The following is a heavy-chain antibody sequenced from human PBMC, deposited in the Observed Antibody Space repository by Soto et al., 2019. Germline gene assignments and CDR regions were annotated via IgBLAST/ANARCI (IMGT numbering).Heavy chain of an antibody. CDR2: IIPILGIA. CDR3: ARGSSSSWDKPEGFCDY. D-gene: IGHD6-13*01. V-gene: IGHV1-69*02. J-gene: IGHJ4*02. CDR1: GGTFSSYT. Sequence: QVQLVQSGAEVKKPGSSVKVSCKASGGTFSSYTISWVRQAPGQGLEWMGRIIPILGIANYAQKFQGRVTITADKSPSTAYMELSSLRSEDTAVYYCARGSSSSWDKPEGFCDYWGQGTLVTVSS.